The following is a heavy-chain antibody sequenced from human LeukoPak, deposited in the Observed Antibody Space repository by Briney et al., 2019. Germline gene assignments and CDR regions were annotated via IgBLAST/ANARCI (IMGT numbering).Heavy chain of an antibody. J-gene: IGHJ4*02. CDR1: GFTFSSYA. CDR3: APSPNYGSGTSGS. V-gene: IGHV3-30-3*01. Sequence: PGGSLRLSCAASGFTFSSYAMHWVRQAPGKGLEWVAVISYDGSNKYYADSVKGRFTISRDNSKSTLFLQMNSLRTEDTAVYYCAPSPNYGSGTSGSWGQGTLVTVSS. CDR2: ISYDGSNK. D-gene: IGHD3-10*01.